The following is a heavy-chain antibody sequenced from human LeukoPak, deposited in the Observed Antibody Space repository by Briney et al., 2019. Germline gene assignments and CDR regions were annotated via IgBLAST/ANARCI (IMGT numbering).Heavy chain of an antibody. V-gene: IGHV1-46*01. J-gene: IGHJ4*02. Sequence: ASVKVSCKASGYTFTSYYMHWVRQAPGQGLEWMGVINPSGGSTSYAQKFQGRVTMTRDTSTSTVYMELSSLRSEDTAVYYCARTWFGELLFDYWGQGTLVTVSS. CDR3: ARTWFGELLFDY. CDR1: GYTFTSYY. D-gene: IGHD3-10*01. CDR2: INPSGGST.